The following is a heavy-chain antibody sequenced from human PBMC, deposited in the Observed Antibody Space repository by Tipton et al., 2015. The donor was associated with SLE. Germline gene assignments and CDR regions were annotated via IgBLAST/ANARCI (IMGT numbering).Heavy chain of an antibody. D-gene: IGHD6-13*01. CDR3: ARVIAAPPYGMDV. CDR2: ISYDGSNK. V-gene: IGHV3-30*04. Sequence: SLRLSCAASGFTFSSYAMSWVRRAPGKGLEWVAVISYDGSNKYYADSVKGRFTISRDNSKNTLYLQMNSLRGEDTALYYCARVIAAPPYGMDVWGQGTTVTVSS. J-gene: IGHJ6*02. CDR1: GFTFSSYA.